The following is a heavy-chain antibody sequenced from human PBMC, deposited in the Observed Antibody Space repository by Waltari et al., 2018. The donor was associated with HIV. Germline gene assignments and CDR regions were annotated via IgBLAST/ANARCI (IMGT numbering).Heavy chain of an antibody. CDR2: IYYSGST. V-gene: IGHV4-39*01. CDR3: ARHSMDGGEAYFDY. Sequence: QLQLQESGPGLVKPSETLSLTCTVSGGSISSSSYYWGWIRQPPGKGLEWIGSIYYSGSTYYNPSLKSRVTISVDTSKNQFSLKLSSVTAADTAVYYCARHSMDGGEAYFDYWGQGTLVTVSS. CDR1: GGSISSSSYY. J-gene: IGHJ4*02. D-gene: IGHD2-21*01.